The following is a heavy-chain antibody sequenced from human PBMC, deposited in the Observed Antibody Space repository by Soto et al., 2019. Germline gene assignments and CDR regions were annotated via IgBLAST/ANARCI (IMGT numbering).Heavy chain of an antibody. J-gene: IGHJ1*01. CDR3: ARTSTWFQH. Sequence: QVQLQESGPGLVKPSGTLSLTCAVSGGSISSNHWWSWVRQPPGKGLERIGEIYHDGSANYNSSLEDRATKXVDKSNNQFSLELTSVTAADTAVYYCARTSTWFQHWGQGTLVTVSS. CDR2: IYHDGSA. V-gene: IGHV4-4*02. CDR1: GGSISSNHW.